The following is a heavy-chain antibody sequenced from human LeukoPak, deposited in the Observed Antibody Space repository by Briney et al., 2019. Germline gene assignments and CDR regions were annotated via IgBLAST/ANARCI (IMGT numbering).Heavy chain of an antibody. CDR1: GYTFTIYY. Sequence: ASVKVSCKASGYTFTIYYLHWVRQAPGQGLEWMGVINPSVGDTTYAQKFQGRLTMTRDTSTNTVYMELTSLRSEDTAVYYCAREVMDNLRFDYWGQGTLVTVSS. CDR3: AREVMDNLRFDY. V-gene: IGHV1-46*01. J-gene: IGHJ4*02. CDR2: INPSVGDT. D-gene: IGHD1-14*01.